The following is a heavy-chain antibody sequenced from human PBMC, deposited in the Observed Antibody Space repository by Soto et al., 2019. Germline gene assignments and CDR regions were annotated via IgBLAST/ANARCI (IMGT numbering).Heavy chain of an antibody. Sequence: SETLSLTCAVYGGSFSDYSWTWIRQPPGKGLEWIGEINDSGSTNYTPSLERRVTISRDTSTNRFSLKLSSVTAADTAVYYCARGSHNHRAYDSSGFYHYVDYWGQGSLVTVSS. CDR1: GGSFSDYS. V-gene: IGHV4-34*01. CDR2: INDSGST. J-gene: IGHJ4*02. CDR3: ARGSHNHRAYDSSGFYHYVDY. D-gene: IGHD3-22*01.